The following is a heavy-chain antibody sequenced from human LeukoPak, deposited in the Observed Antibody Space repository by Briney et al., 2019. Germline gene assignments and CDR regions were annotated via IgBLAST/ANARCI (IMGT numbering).Heavy chain of an antibody. CDR1: GGSISSYY. J-gene: IGHJ6*02. Sequence: PSETLSLTCTVSGGSISSYYWSWIRQPPGKGLEWIGYIYYSGSTNYNPSLKSRVTISVDTSKNQFSLKLSSVTAADTAVYYCARDGPAYYYGSGSYYKGRYYYGMDVWGQRTTVTFSS. CDR2: IYYSGST. CDR3: ARDGPAYYYGSGSYYKGRYYYGMDV. V-gene: IGHV4-59*01. D-gene: IGHD3-10*01.